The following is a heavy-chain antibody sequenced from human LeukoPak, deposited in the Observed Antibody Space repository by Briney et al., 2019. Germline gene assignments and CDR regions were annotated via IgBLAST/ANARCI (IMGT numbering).Heavy chain of an antibody. CDR2: IKQEGSEK. J-gene: IGHJ5*02. CDR1: GFTFSSYW. Sequence: GGSLRLSCAASGFTFSSYWLSWVRQAPGKGLEWVANIKQEGSEKYYVDSVKGRFTISRDNAKNALYLQMNSLRAEDTAVYYCARDECNSNSCYHKWFDPGNQGIRVTVPS. V-gene: IGHV3-7*01. D-gene: IGHD2-2*01. CDR3: ARDECNSNSCYHKWFDP.